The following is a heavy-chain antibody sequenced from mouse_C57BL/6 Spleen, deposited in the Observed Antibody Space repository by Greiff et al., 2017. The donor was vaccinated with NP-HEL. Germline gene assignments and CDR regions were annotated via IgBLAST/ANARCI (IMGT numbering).Heavy chain of an antibody. CDR2: INPSNGGT. CDR3: ARDVLGDQAWFAY. Sequence: VQLQQPGTELVKPGASVKLSCKASGYTFTSYWMHWVKQRPGQGLEWIGNINPSNGGTNYNEKFKSKATLTVDKSSSTAYMQLSSLTSEDSAVYYCARDVLGDQAWFAYWGQGTLVTVSA. V-gene: IGHV1-53*01. D-gene: IGHD3-3*01. CDR1: GYTFTSYW. J-gene: IGHJ3*01.